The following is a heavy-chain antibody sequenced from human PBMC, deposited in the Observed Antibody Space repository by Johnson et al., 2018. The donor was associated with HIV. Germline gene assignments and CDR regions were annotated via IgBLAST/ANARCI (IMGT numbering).Heavy chain of an antibody. CDR2: IGISGNT. D-gene: IGHD3-16*02. CDR3: ARMGGYHHSCGCIYDACGL. Sequence: VQLVESGGGLVQPGGSLRLSCAASEFTFSAHDMHWVRQTEGKGLEWVSGIGISGNTTYADSVKGRFTISRENAKNSLYLQMNSLRAEDTAVYYCARMGGYHHSCGCIYDACGLWGQGTRVTVSS. J-gene: IGHJ3*01. V-gene: IGHV3-13*01. CDR1: EFTFSAHD.